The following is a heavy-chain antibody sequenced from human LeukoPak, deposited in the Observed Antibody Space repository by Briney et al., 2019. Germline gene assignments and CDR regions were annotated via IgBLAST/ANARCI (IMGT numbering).Heavy chain of an antibody. CDR3: AKQRSGSFDY. CDR1: GFTFSNYA. V-gene: IGHV3-23*01. Sequence: GGSLRLSCAASGFTFSNYAMSWVRQAPGKGLEWVSSISISGGSTYYADSVKGRFTISRDNSMHTLYLQMNSLRAEDTAVYYCAKQRSGSFDYWGQGTLVTVSS. CDR2: ISISGGST. D-gene: IGHD3-10*01. J-gene: IGHJ4*02.